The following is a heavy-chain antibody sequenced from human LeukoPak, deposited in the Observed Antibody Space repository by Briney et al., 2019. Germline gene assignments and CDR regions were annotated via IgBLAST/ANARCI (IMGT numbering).Heavy chain of an antibody. CDR1: GFTFSSYS. D-gene: IGHD7-27*01. V-gene: IGHV3-23*01. Sequence: PGGSLRLSCAASGFTFSSYSMNWVRQAPGKGLEWVAGVSAGGGRAYYVDSVKGRFTISRDNSKNTLYLQMNSLRAEDTAVYYCARPLGPWGQGTLVTVSS. CDR3: ARPLGP. J-gene: IGHJ5*02. CDR2: VSAGGGRA.